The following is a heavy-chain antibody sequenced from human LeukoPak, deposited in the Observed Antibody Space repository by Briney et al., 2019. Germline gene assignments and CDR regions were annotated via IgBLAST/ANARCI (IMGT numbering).Heavy chain of an antibody. D-gene: IGHD3-22*01. CDR2: IYYSGST. Sequence: SETLSLTCAVSGGSLSSYYWSWIRQPPGKGLEWIGYIYYSGSTNYNPSLKSRVTISVDTSKNQFSLKLSSVTAADTAVYYCARITRADSSGYYSVDYGMDVWGQGTTVTVSS. CDR3: ARITRADSSGYYSVDYGMDV. V-gene: IGHV4-59*08. J-gene: IGHJ6*02. CDR1: GGSLSSYY.